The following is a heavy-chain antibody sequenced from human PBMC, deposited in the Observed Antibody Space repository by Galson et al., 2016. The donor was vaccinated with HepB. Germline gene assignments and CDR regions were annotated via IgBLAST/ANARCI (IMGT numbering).Heavy chain of an antibody. V-gene: IGHV1-69*10. Sequence: SVKVSCKASGGPFKNYAFRWVRQAPGQGLEWMGGIIPILGAANSAQKFQDRVTITADTSKSTVYMEMRSLRSEDTAVYYCAMYYYDNKGHHYGYEFWGQGTLVTVSS. CDR1: GGPFKNYA. J-gene: IGHJ4*02. D-gene: IGHD3-22*01. CDR3: AMYYYDNKGHHYGYEF. CDR2: IIPILGAA.